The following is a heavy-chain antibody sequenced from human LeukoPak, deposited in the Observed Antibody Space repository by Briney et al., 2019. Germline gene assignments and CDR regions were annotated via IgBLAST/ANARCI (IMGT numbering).Heavy chain of an antibody. CDR3: ARDGIAVAGYYGMDV. Sequence: GGSLRLSCAASGFTFSSYWMSWVRQAPGKGLEWVANIKQDGSEKYYVDSVKGRFTISRDNAKNSLYLQMNGLRAEDTAVYYCARDGIAVAGYYGMDVWGQGTTVTVSS. D-gene: IGHD6-19*01. CDR1: GFTFSSYW. CDR2: IKQDGSEK. J-gene: IGHJ6*02. V-gene: IGHV3-7*05.